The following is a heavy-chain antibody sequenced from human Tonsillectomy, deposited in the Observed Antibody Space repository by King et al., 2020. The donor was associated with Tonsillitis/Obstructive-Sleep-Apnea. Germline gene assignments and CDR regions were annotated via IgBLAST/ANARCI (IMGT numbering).Heavy chain of an antibody. CDR1: GFTFSSYG. V-gene: IGHV3-30*18. CDR3: AKDVTTPHYYYGMDV. D-gene: IGHD3-3*01. Sequence: QLVESGGGVVQPGRSLRLSCAASGFTFSSYGMHWVRQAPGKGLEWVAVISYDGNNKYYADSVKGRFTISRDNSKNTLYLQMNNLRAEDTAVYFCAKDVTTPHYYYGMDVWGQGTTVTVSS. J-gene: IGHJ6*02. CDR2: ISYDGNNK.